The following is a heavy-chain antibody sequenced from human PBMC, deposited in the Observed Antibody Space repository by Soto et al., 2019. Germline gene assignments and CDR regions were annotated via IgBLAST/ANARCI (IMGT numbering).Heavy chain of an antibody. J-gene: IGHJ5*02. D-gene: IGHD6-6*01. Sequence: EVQLLESGGGLVQPGGSLRLSCAASGFTFSSYAMSWVRQAPGKGLEWVSAIIGSGGSTYYADSVKGRFTISRDNSKNTRYLQMNSLRAEDTAVYYCAKGPYRRSSYVGWFDPWGQGTLVTVSS. CDR3: AKGPYRRSSYVGWFDP. CDR2: IIGSGGST. CDR1: GFTFSSYA. V-gene: IGHV3-23*01.